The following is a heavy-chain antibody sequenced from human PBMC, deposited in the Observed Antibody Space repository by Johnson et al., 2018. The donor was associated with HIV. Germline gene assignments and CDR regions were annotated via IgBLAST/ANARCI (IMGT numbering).Heavy chain of an antibody. CDR1: GFSFQDHA. CDR3: ARDLPDSGWFSYDAFDI. CDR2: ISWNSGSI. V-gene: IGHV3-9*01. J-gene: IGHJ3*02. Sequence: VQLVESGGGLVQPGRSLRLSCAASGFSFQDHAMHWVRQAPGKGLEWVSGISWNSGSIGYADSMKGRFTVSRDNATNSLYLQMNSLRAEDTAVYYCARDLPDSGWFSYDAFDIWGQGTMVTVSS. D-gene: IGHD6-19*01.